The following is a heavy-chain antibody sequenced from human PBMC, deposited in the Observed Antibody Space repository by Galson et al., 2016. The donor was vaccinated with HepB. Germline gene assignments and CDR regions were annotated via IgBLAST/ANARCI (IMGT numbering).Heavy chain of an antibody. Sequence: GYTFTNYYLHWVRQTPGQGLEWMGVMNCNSGSTFYAQKFQGRVTMTRDTSTSTVYMELSSLTSEDTAVYYCAREVAGNVDYWGQGTLVTVSS. CDR2: MNCNSGST. CDR1: GYTFTNYY. V-gene: IGHV1-46*01. CDR3: AREVAGNVDY. J-gene: IGHJ4*02. D-gene: IGHD6-19*01.